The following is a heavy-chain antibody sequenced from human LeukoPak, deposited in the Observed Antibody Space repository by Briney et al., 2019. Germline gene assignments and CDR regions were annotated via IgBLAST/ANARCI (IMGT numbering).Heavy chain of an antibody. D-gene: IGHD3-10*01. V-gene: IGHV1-24*01. Sequence: ASVKVSCKVSGYTLTELSMHWVRQAPGKGLEWMGGFVPEDGETIYAQKFQGRVTMTEDTSTDTAYMELRSLRSDDTAVYYCARAVVQYSSEYMVRGVKRQYNWFDPWGQGTLVTVSS. J-gene: IGHJ5*02. CDR1: GYTLTELS. CDR3: ARAVVQYSSEYMVRGVKRQYNWFDP. CDR2: FVPEDGET.